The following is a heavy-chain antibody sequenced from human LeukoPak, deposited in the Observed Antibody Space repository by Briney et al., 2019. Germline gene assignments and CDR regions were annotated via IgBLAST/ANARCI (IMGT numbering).Heavy chain of an antibody. Sequence: PSETLSLTCTVSGGSISSGSYYWSWIRQPAGKGLEWIGRIYTRGSTNYNPSLKSRVTISVDTSKNQFSLKLSSVTAADTAVYYCAGTAMPKGPYCFDYWGQGTLVTVSS. CDR1: GGSISSGSYY. CDR3: AGTAMPKGPYCFDY. D-gene: IGHD5-18*01. J-gene: IGHJ4*02. V-gene: IGHV4-61*02. CDR2: IYTRGST.